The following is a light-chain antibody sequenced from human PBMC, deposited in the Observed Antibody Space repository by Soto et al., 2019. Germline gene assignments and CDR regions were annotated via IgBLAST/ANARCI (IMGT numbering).Light chain of an antibody. CDR1: QSISRY. CDR2: GAS. V-gene: IGKV3-20*01. CDR3: QQYGSSSGT. Sequence: IVFSESPRTVSLSHGERTTLSCRASQSISRYLAWYQQKPGQGPRLLIYGASSRATGTPDRFSGSGSGTDFTLTINRLEPEDFAVYYCQQYGSSSGTFGQGTKVAIK. J-gene: IGKJ1*01.